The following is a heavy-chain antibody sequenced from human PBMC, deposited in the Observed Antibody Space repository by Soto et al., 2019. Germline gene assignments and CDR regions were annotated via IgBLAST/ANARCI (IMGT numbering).Heavy chain of an antibody. J-gene: IGHJ4*02. CDR2: ITGTGSTT. CDR1: GFPFRSYA. D-gene: IGHD3-16*01. V-gene: IGHV3-23*01. Sequence: PGVSLSLSCAGSGFPFRSYALNWVRQAPGQGLEWVSAITGTGSTTYYADSVKGRFTISRDNSKDTMYLQMSSLRAEDTAVYYCAKMGGGGDFDKTDYFDDWGQGAMVSVAS. CDR3: AKMGGGGDFDKTDYFDD.